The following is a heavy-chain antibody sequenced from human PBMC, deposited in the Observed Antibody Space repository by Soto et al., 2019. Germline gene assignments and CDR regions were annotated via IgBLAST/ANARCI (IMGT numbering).Heavy chain of an antibody. Sequence: PSQTLSLTCAISGDSVSSNSAAWNWIRQSPSRGLEWLGRTYYRSKWYNDNAVSVKSRITINPDTSKNQFSLQLNSVTPEDTAVYFCARTLSSSAENWFDPWGQGTLVTVSS. D-gene: IGHD6-6*01. J-gene: IGHJ5*02. CDR1: GDSVSSNSAA. CDR2: TYYRSKWYN. V-gene: IGHV6-1*01. CDR3: ARTLSSSAENWFDP.